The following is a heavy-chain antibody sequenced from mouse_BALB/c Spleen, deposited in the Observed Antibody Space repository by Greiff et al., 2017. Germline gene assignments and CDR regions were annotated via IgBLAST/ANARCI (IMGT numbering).Heavy chain of an antibody. CDR3: ASDLNYSSHGYFDV. V-gene: IGHV7-3*02. CDR2: ISNKANGYTT. Sequence: EVKLMESGGGLVQPGGSLRLSCATSGFTFTDYYMSWVRQPPGKALEWLGFISNKANGYTTEYSASVKGRFTISSDNSQSNLYLQMNTLRAEDSATYYCASDLNYSSHGYFDVWGAGTTVTVSS. D-gene: IGHD3-1*01. J-gene: IGHJ1*01. CDR1: GFTFTDYY.